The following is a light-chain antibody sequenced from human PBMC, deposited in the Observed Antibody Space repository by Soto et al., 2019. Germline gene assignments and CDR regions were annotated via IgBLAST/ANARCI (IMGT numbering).Light chain of an antibody. CDR2: GAS. CDR3: QQYCSSPRT. J-gene: IGKJ1*01. Sequence: EIVLTQSPGTLSLSPGERATLSCRASQSVSSSYLAWYQQKPGQAPRLLIYGASSRATGIPDRFSGSGSGTDFTLTISGLEPEDFAVYYCQQYCSSPRTFGQGTKVEIK. CDR1: QSVSSSY. V-gene: IGKV3-20*01.